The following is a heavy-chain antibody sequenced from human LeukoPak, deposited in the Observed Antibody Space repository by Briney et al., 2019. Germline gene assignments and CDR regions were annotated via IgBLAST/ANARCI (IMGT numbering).Heavy chain of an antibody. Sequence: GESLKISCKGSGYSFTSYWIGWVRQMPGKGLEWMGIIYPGDSDTRYSPSFQGQVTISADKSISTAYLQWSSLKASDTAMYYCTRLTWPRITMPRVDWFDPWGQGTLVTASS. CDR2: IYPGDSDT. CDR3: TRLTWPRITMPRVDWFDP. V-gene: IGHV5-51*01. J-gene: IGHJ5*02. D-gene: IGHD3-10*01. CDR1: GYSFTSYW.